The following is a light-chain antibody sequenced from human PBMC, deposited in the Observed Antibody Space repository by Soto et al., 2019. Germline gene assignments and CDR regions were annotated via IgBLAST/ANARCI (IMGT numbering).Light chain of an antibody. V-gene: IGKV3-20*01. CDR2: GAS. CDR3: QQYDTSPPIT. Sequence: EIVLTQSPGTLSLSPGERATLSCRASQSVSSSYLAWYQQKPGQAPRLLIYGASSRATGVPDRFSGIGSGAVFTLTIVGLEPEDFAVYYCQQYDTSPPITFGQGTRLEIK. J-gene: IGKJ5*01. CDR1: QSVSSSY.